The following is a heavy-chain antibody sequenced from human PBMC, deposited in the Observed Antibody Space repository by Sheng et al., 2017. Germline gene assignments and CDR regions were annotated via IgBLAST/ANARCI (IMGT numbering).Heavy chain of an antibody. CDR2: IYHSGST. D-gene: IGHD3-22*01. Sequence: QVQLQESGPGLVKPSETLSLTCAVSGYSISSGYYWGWIRQPPGKGLSGLGGIYHSGSTYYNPSLKSRVTISVDTSKNQFSLKLSSVTAADTAVYYCARDHYYDSSGGDAFDIWGQGTMVTVSS. CDR3: ARDHYYDSSGGDAFDI. V-gene: IGHV4-38-2*02. CDR1: GYSISSGYY. J-gene: IGHJ3*02.